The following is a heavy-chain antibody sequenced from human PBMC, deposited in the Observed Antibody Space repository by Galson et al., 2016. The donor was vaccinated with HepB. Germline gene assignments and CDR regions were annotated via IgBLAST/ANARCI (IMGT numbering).Heavy chain of an antibody. V-gene: IGHV3-30*14. CDR3: TRTYLLDY. CDR1: GFTFSYYA. Sequence: SLRLSCAASGFTFSYYAMHWVRQAPGKALQGVALISHDGTSKYYADSLKGQFTISRDNAKNTLYLQMNSLRVDDTAVYYCTRTYLLDYWGQGTPVTVSS. D-gene: IGHD2-15*01. J-gene: IGHJ4*02. CDR2: ISHDGTSK.